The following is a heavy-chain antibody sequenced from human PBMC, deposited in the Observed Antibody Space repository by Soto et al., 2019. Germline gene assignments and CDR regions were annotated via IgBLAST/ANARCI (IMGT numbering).Heavy chain of an antibody. CDR1: GYTFTNYF. CDR3: AREYGGSRVFDN. CDR2: INPSADST. D-gene: IGHD1-26*01. Sequence: AAVKVSCKTCGYTFTNYFIHWVRQAPGQGLEWMGIINPSADSTNYAQKFQGRVTVTRDTSTSTVYMELRSLRSEDTAVYFCAREYGGSRVFDNWGQGTVATVPS. V-gene: IGHV1-46*01. J-gene: IGHJ4*02.